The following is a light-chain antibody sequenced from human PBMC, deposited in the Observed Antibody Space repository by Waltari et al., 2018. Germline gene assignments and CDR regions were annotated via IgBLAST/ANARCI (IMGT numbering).Light chain of an antibody. CDR3: QQYYSAPIT. CDR2: SAS. J-gene: IGKJ5*01. V-gene: IGKV4-1*01. CDR1: QNILYSSNNKNY. Sequence: DIVMTQSPDSLAVSLGERATINCKSSQNILYSSNNKNYLAWFQQKPGQPPKLLIYSASTREDGVPERFSGSGSGTDFTLTINSLQAEDVAVYYCQQYYSAPITFGQGTRLEIK.